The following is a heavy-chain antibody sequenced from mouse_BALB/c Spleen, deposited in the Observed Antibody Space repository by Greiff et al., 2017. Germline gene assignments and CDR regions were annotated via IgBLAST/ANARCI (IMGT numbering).Heavy chain of an antibody. CDR3: ARFDYGSSYGFAY. D-gene: IGHD1-1*01. J-gene: IGHJ3*01. CDR2: IYPGDGDT. Sequence: QVQLQQSGPELVKPGASVKISCKASGYAFSSSWMNWVKQRPGQGLEWIGRIYPGDGDTNYNGKFKGKATLTADKSSSTAYMQLSSLTSVDSAVFFCARFDYGSSYGFAYWGQGTLVTVSA. V-gene: IGHV1-82*01. CDR1: GYAFSSSW.